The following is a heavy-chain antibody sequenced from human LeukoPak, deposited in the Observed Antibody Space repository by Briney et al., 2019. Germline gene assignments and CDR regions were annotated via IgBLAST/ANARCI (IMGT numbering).Heavy chain of an antibody. J-gene: IGHJ4*02. CDR1: GYTFTRYG. CDR2: ISTYNGNT. Sequence: ASVKVSCKASGYTFTRYGITWVRQAPGQGLEWMGWISTYNGNTNYAQKFQGRLTVTTDTSTNTAYMELRSLRPDDTAVYYCARDFFHGHCSGLTCFLLDSWGQGSLVTVSS. CDR3: ARDFFHGHCSGLTCFLLDS. V-gene: IGHV1-18*01. D-gene: IGHD2-15*01.